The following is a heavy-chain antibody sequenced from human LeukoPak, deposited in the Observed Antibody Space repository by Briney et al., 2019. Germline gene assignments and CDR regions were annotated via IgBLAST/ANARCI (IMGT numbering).Heavy chain of an antibody. CDR1: GFTFSSYW. CDR3: VRVHDSSGGIFDY. Sequence: GGSLRLSCAASGFTFSSYWMSWVRQAPGEGLEYVSAISSTGGSTYYADSVKGRFTISRDNSMNTLYLQMSSLRTEDTAVYYCVRVHDSSGGIFDYWGQGTLVTVSS. CDR2: ISSTGGST. D-gene: IGHD6-19*01. J-gene: IGHJ4*02. V-gene: IGHV3-64D*06.